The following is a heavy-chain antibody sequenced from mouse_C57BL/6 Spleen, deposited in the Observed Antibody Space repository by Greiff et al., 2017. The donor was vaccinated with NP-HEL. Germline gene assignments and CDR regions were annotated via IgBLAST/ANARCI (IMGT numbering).Heavy chain of an antibody. Sequence: EVQVVESGGGLVKPGGSLKLSCAASGFTFSDYGMHWVRQAPEKGLEWVAYISSGSSTIYYADTVKGRFTISRDNAKNTLFLQMTSLESEDTAMYYCARPLLWLRGLLMDYWGQGTSVTVSS. D-gene: IGHD2-9*01. V-gene: IGHV5-17*01. CDR3: ARPLLWLRGLLMDY. CDR1: GFTFSDYG. CDR2: ISSGSSTI. J-gene: IGHJ4*01.